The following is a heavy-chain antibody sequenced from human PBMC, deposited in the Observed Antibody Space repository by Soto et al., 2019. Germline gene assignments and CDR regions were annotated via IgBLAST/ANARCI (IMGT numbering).Heavy chain of an antibody. CDR3: ARDPMATAGDYYFDY. D-gene: IGHD5-18*01. Sequence: QVQLVQSGAEVKKPGSSVKVSCKASVGTFSSYTISWVRQAPGQGLEWMGRIIPILGIANYAQKFQGRVTITADKSTSTAYMELSSLRSEDTAVYYCARDPMATAGDYYFDYWGQGTLVTVSS. V-gene: IGHV1-69*08. J-gene: IGHJ4*02. CDR1: VGTFSSYT. CDR2: IIPILGIA.